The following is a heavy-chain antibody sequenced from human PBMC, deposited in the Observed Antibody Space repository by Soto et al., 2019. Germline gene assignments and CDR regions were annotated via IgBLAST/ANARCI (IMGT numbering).Heavy chain of an antibody. CDR3: ARATGTLRSRNCDY. J-gene: IGHJ4*02. CDR2: IYHTGST. D-gene: IGHD1-1*01. Sequence: PSETLSLTCTVSGGSMIAYYWTWIRQPPGKGLEWIGSIYHTGSTYYSKSLRSRLTMSVDTSKSQFSLRLSSVTAADTAVYYCARATGTLRSRNCDYWGQGSLVTVSS. CDR1: GGSMIAYY. V-gene: IGHV4-59*12.